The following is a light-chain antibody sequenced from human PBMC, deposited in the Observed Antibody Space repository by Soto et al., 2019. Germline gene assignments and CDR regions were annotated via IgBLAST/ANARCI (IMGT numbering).Light chain of an antibody. Sequence: EIVMTQSPATLSVSPGERATLSCRASQSVNNNLAWYQQKPGQAPRLLIHGASTRATGIPARFSGSGSGTDFTLTISSLQSEDFAVYYCQQYNNWPPWTFGQGTKVEIK. J-gene: IGKJ1*01. CDR3: QQYNNWPPWT. CDR1: QSVNNN. CDR2: GAS. V-gene: IGKV3-15*01.